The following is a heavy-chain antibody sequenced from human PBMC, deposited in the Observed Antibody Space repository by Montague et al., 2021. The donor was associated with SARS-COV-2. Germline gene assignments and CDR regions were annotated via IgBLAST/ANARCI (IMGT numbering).Heavy chain of an antibody. CDR3: ARIPVGSKYYFDF. CDR2: TYYRSKWYN. Sequence: CAISGDSVSSNLATWNWIRQSPSRGLEWLGRTYYRSKWYNDYAEPVKSRIIVDPDTSKHQFSLHLNSVTPEDTAVYYCARIPVGSKYYFDFWGQGTLVTVSS. CDR1: GDSVSSNLAT. V-gene: IGHV6-1*01. J-gene: IGHJ4*02. D-gene: IGHD2-2*01.